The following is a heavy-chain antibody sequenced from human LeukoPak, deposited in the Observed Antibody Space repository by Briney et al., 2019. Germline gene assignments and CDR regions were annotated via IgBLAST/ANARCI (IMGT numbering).Heavy chain of an antibody. CDR2: MNPNSGNT. D-gene: IGHD3-3*01. J-gene: IGHJ4*02. CDR3: ARDQEWQTIRFDY. CDR1: GYTFTSYD. V-gene: IGHV1-18*01. Sequence: GASVKVSCKASGYTFTSYDINWVRQATGQGLEWMGWMNPNSGNTNYAQKLQGRVTMTTDTSTSTAYMELRSLRSDDTAVYYCARDQEWQTIRFDYWGQGTLVTVSS.